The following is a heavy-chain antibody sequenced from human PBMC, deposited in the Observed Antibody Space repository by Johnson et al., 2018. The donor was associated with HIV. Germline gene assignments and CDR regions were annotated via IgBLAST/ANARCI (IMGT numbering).Heavy chain of an antibody. Sequence: QVQLVESGGGVVQPGGSLRLSCAASGFTFSTYGMHWVRQAPGKGLEWVAFIRYDGSNKYYADSVKGRFTISRDNSKNTLYLQMNSLRAEDTAVYYCASGWGIAASDAFDIWGQGTMVIVSS. J-gene: IGHJ3*02. CDR1: GFTFSTYG. CDR3: ASGWGIAASDAFDI. V-gene: IGHV3-30*02. D-gene: IGHD6-13*01. CDR2: IRYDGSNK.